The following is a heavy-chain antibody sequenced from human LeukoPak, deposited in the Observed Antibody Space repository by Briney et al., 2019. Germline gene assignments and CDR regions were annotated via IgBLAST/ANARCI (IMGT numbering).Heavy chain of an antibody. Sequence: PGGSLRLSCAASGFTFSNDWMSWVRQAPRKGLKWVGNIKQKVIEKYYVDSVKGRFTISRDKAKNTLYLQMKSLSAEDTAVYFCARRERSSGWYHYWGQGTLVTVSS. V-gene: IGHV3-7*03. CDR3: ARRERSSGWYHY. CDR2: IKQKVIEK. J-gene: IGHJ4*02. D-gene: IGHD6-19*01. CDR1: GFTFSNDW.